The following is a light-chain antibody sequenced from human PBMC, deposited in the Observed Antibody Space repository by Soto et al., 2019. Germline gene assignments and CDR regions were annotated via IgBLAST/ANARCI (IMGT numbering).Light chain of an antibody. V-gene: IGKV1-39*01. CDR2: AAS. Sequence: DIKMTPSPSSLSASVGDRVTITCRASQSISNYLQWYQQKSGQAPKLLVYAASSLHSGVPSRFSGSGSGTDFTLTISSLQPEDFATYYCLQTYTTLTWTFGQGTKV. CDR1: QSISNY. CDR3: LQTYTTLTWT. J-gene: IGKJ1*01.